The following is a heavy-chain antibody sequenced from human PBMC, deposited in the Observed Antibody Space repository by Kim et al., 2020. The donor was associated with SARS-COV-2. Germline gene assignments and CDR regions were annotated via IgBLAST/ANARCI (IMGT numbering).Heavy chain of an antibody. CDR3: ARDRRFWSGYYYYYYGMDV. V-gene: IGHV4-59*13. Sequence: SETLSLTCTVSGGSISSYYWSWIRQPPGKGLEWIGYIYYSGSTNYNPSLKSRVTISVDTSKNQFSLKLSSVTAADTAVYYCARDRRFWSGYYYYYYGMDVWGQGTTVTVSS. CDR1: GGSISSYY. J-gene: IGHJ6*02. D-gene: IGHD3-3*01. CDR2: IYYSGST.